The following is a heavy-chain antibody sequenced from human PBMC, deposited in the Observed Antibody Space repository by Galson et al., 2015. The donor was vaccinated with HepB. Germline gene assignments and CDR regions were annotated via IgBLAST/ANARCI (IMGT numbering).Heavy chain of an antibody. D-gene: IGHD5-24*01. Sequence: ETLSLTCNISGVSISTYHWSWIRQPPGGGLEWIGYISDTGTTKYNPPLKSRASISKDTSKNQFSLKMNAMTATDTAVYYCARGPRREGYNYGNSDFWGQGTLVTVSS. CDR1: GVSISTYH. CDR2: ISDTGTT. J-gene: IGHJ4*02. CDR3: ARGPRREGYNYGNSDF. V-gene: IGHV4-59*08.